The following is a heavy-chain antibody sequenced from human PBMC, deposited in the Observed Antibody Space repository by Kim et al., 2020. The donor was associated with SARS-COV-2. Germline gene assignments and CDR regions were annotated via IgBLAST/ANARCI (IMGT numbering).Heavy chain of an antibody. V-gene: IGHV1-8*01. D-gene: IGHD3-10*01. J-gene: IGHJ5*02. CDR3: ARTVLLWFGELSGWFDP. CDR1: GYTFTSYD. CDR2: MNPNSGNT. Sequence: ASVKVSCKASGYTFTSYDINWVRQATGQGLEWMGWMNPNSGNTGYAQKFQGRVTMTRNTSISTAYMELSSLRSEDTAVYYCARTVLLWFGELSGWFDPWGQGTLVTVSS.